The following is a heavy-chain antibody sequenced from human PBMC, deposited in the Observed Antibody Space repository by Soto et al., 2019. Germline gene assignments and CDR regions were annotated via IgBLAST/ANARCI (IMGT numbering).Heavy chain of an antibody. CDR1: GYTFTGYY. D-gene: IGHD3-10*01. Sequence: ASVKVSCKASGYTFTGYYMHWVRQAPGQGLEWMGWINPNSGGTNYAQKFQGWVTMTRDTSISTAYMELSRLRSDDTAVYYCARGPPLNGSGSSLSYYYYGMDVWGQGTTVTVSS. V-gene: IGHV1-2*04. CDR3: ARGPPLNGSGSSLSYYYYGMDV. CDR2: INPNSGGT. J-gene: IGHJ6*02.